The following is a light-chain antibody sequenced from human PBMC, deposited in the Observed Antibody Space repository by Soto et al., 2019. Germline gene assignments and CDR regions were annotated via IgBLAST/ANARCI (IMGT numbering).Light chain of an antibody. Sequence: QSALTQPPSAWGSRGQSVTISCTGTSSDVGGYNYVSWYQQHPGKAPKVLIYEVSKWPSGVPDRFSGSKSGNTASLTVSGLQAEDEADYYCSSYAGSNNLVFGTGTKLTVL. CDR3: SSYAGSNNLV. J-gene: IGLJ1*01. CDR1: SSDVGGYNY. CDR2: EVS. V-gene: IGLV2-8*01.